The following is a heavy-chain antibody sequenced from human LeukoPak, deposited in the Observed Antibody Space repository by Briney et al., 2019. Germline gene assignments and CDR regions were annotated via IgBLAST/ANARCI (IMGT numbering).Heavy chain of an antibody. CDR1: GYTFTSYD. V-gene: IGHV1-8*01. CDR3: ARTPWDIVVVPAAISHGMDV. CDR2: MNPNSGNT. J-gene: IGHJ6*02. Sequence: ASVKVSCKASGYTFTSYDINWVRQATGQGLEWMGWMNPNSGNTGYAQKFQGRVTMTRNTSISTAYMELSSLRSEDTAVYYCARTPWDIVVVPAAISHGMDVRGQGTTVTVSS. D-gene: IGHD2-2*02.